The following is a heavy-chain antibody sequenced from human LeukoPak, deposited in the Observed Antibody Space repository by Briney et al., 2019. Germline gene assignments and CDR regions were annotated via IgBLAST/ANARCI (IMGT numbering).Heavy chain of an antibody. V-gene: IGHV3-23*01. CDR3: AKDKGSTVVTAYFDY. D-gene: IGHD4-23*01. Sequence: GGSLRLSCAASGFTFSSYAMSWVRQAPGKGLEWVSAISGSGGSTYYADSVKGRFTISRDNSKNTLYLQMNSLRAEDTAVYYCAKDKGSTVVTAYFDYWGQGTLVTVSS. CDR1: GFTFSSYA. CDR2: ISGSGGST. J-gene: IGHJ4*02.